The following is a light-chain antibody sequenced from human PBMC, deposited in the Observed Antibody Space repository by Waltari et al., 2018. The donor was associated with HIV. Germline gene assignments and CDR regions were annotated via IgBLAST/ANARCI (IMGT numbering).Light chain of an antibody. CDR3: SSYTSTSTGV. CDR2: GVS. J-gene: IGLJ1*01. Sequence: QSALTQPASVSGSPGQSISISCTGTCSDVGGYNYLSWYQQHPGKAPKFMIYGVSNRPSGVSKRVSGSKSGNTASLTISGLQAEDEADYYCSSYTSTSTGVFGTGTKVTVL. V-gene: IGLV2-14*01. CDR1: CSDVGGYNY.